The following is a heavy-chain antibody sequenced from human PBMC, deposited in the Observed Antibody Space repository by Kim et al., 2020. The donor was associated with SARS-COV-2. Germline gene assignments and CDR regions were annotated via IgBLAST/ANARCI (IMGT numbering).Heavy chain of an antibody. CDR3: ARDTVSYWRGVDY. J-gene: IGHJ4*02. CDR2: ISYSGTT. D-gene: IGHD1-26*01. Sequence: SETLSLTCTVSGASISGDYWSWIRQAPGKGLEWIGYISYSGTTNYNPSLKSRVTISADTSKNQFSLKLRSVTAADTAVYYCARDTVSYWRGVDYWGQGTLVTVSS. V-gene: IGHV4-59*01. CDR1: GASISGDY.